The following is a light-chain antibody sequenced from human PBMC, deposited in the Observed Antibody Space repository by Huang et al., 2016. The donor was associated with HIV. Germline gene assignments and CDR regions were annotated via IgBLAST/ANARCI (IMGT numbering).Light chain of an antibody. Sequence: DIQMIQSPSSLSASVGERVTITCRASQSISRYLIWYQQKPGKAPKVLIHSASSLQSGVPSRFSGSGSGTDFTLTISRLQTEDFATYYCQQSYSSPPTFGQGTKVEIK. CDR1: QSISRY. CDR2: SAS. CDR3: QQSYSSPPT. V-gene: IGKV1-39*01. J-gene: IGKJ2*01.